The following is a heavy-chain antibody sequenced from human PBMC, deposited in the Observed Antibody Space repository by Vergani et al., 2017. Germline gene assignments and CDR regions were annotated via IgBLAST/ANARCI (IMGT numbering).Heavy chain of an antibody. D-gene: IGHD3-9*01. J-gene: IGHJ6*02. Sequence: EVQLVESGGGLIQPGGSLRLSCAASGFTVSSNYMSWVRQAPGKGLEWVSVIYSGGSTYYADSVKGRFTISRDNSKNTLYLQMNSLRAEDTAVDYCARDSRGHYDILTGYYINYYYGMDVWGQGTTVTVSS. CDR3: ARDSRGHYDILTGYYINYYYGMDV. CDR2: IYSGGST. V-gene: IGHV3-53*01. CDR1: GFTVSSNY.